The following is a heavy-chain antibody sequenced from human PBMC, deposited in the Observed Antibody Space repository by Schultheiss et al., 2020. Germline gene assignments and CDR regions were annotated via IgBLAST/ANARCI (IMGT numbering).Heavy chain of an antibody. CDR2: IYHSGST. J-gene: IGHJ5*02. CDR1: GGSISSYY. V-gene: IGHV4-59*01. CDR3: ARDRSRYGDYNWFDP. Sequence: SQTLSLTCTVSGGSISSYYWGWIRQPPGKGLEWIGYIYHSGSTYYNPSLKSRVTISVDTSKNQFSLKLSSVTAADTAVYYCARDRSRYGDYNWFDPWGQGTLVNVYS. D-gene: IGHD4-17*01.